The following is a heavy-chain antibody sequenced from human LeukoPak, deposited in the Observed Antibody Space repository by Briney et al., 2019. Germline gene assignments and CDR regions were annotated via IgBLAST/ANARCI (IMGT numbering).Heavy chain of an antibody. D-gene: IGHD6-13*01. J-gene: IGHJ6*02. CDR2: MNPNSGNT. V-gene: IGHV1-8*02. CDR3: ARGRRYSRLRAYGMDV. CDR1: GYTFSNYG. Sequence: ASVKVSCKASGYTFSNYGINWVRQATGQGLEWMGWMNPNSGNTGYAQKFQGRVTMTRNTSISTAYMELSSLRSEDTAVYYCARGRRYSRLRAYGMDVWGQGTTVTVSS.